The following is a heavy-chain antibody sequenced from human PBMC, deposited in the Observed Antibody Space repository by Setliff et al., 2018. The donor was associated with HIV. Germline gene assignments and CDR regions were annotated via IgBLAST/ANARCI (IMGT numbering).Heavy chain of an antibody. CDR3: ARGGRDYYYYYMDV. J-gene: IGHJ6*03. CDR2: ISYSGST. Sequence: SETLSLTCSVSGGSISSGGYYWSWIRQHPGKGLEWIGYISYSGSTYYNPSLKSRVTISVDTSKNQFSLKLSSVTAADTAVYYCARGGRDYYYYYMDVWDKGTTVTVSS. D-gene: IGHD6-25*01. V-gene: IGHV4-31*03. CDR1: GGSISSGGYY.